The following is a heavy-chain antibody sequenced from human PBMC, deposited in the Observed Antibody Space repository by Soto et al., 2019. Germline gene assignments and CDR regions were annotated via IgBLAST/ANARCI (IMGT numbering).Heavy chain of an antibody. V-gene: IGHV4-31*03. CDR2: RYYSDST. D-gene: IGHD2-15*01. Sequence: SETLSLTCTISGCSFTTGGYYWSWIRQLPGQGLEWFGHRYYSDSTYYKPSLKGRVSISLDTSKNQFSLKLSFVTAADTAMYYGARTKCSGGSCYSWSLDSWGQGTPVTVSS. J-gene: IGHJ4*02. CDR1: GCSFTTGGYY. CDR3: ARTKCSGGSCYSWSLDS.